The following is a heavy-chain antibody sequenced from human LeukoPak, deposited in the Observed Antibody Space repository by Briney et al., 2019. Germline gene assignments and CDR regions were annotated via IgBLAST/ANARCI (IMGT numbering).Heavy chain of an antibody. D-gene: IGHD3-10*02. CDR2: TNRGSSYI. CDR1: GFTFSSYS. V-gene: IGHV3-21*01. CDR3: ARMFGGGYSDY. J-gene: IGHJ4*02. Sequence: PGGSLRLSCAASGFTFSSYSMNWVRQAPGKGEEWGSSTNRGSSYINYADSVKGRFTISRDNAKNSLYLQMNSLRAEDTALYYCARMFGGGYSDYWGQGTLVTVSS.